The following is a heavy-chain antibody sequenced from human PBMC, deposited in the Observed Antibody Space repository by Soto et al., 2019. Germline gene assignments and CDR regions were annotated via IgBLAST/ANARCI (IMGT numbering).Heavy chain of an antibody. Sequence: EVQLLESWGGWVQPGGSLRLSCAASGFTFSSYAMSWVRQAPGKGLEWVSAISGSGGSTYYADSVKGRFTISRDNSKNTQYLKMNSLRAEDTAVYYCAKDQARRGYSGYELKRSLFGAFDYWGQGPLVTVSS. CDR2: ISGSGGST. CDR1: GFTFSSYA. CDR3: AKDQARRGYSGYELKRSLFGAFDY. V-gene: IGHV3-23*01. J-gene: IGHJ4*02. D-gene: IGHD5-12*01.